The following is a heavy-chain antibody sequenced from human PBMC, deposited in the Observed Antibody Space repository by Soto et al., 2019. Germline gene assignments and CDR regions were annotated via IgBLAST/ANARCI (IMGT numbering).Heavy chain of an antibody. Sequence: EVQLVESGGGVVRPGGSLRLSCAASGFTFDDYGISWVRQAPGKGLEWVSGINWNGGSTGYADSVKGRFTISRDNAKNSLYLQMNSLRAEDTALYYCARAQRAYDSSGYYYLHYFDYWGQGTLVTVSS. CDR3: ARAQRAYDSSGYYYLHYFDY. CDR1: GFTFDDYG. J-gene: IGHJ4*02. D-gene: IGHD3-22*01. CDR2: INWNGGST. V-gene: IGHV3-20*04.